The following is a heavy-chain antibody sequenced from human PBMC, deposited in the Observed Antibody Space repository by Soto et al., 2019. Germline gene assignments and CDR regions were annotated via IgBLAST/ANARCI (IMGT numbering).Heavy chain of an antibody. CDR1: GFNLGNFG. D-gene: IGHD5-12*01. CDR2: ISNDENIK. Sequence: PGGSLRLSCVASGFNLGNFGMHWVRQAPGKGLEWLTVISNDENIKQDSVRGRFAIARDNSKNTLYLHLTSLRAEDTAIYYCARGLRGVLDYWGQGTLVTVSS. J-gene: IGHJ4*02. CDR3: ARGLRGVLDY. V-gene: IGHV3-33*01.